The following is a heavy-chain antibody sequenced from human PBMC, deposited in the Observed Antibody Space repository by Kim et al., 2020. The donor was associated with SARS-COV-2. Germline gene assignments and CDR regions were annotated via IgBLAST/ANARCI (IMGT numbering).Heavy chain of an antibody. CDR3: ARDRGGIQLWFAGYYYGMDV. Sequence: GGSLRLSCAASGFTFSSYSMNWVRQAPGKGLEWVSSISSSSSYIYYADSVKGRFTISRDNAKNSLYLQMNSLRAEDTAVYYCARDRGGIQLWFAGYYYGMDVWGQGTTVTVSS. D-gene: IGHD5-18*01. CDR1: GFTFSSYS. J-gene: IGHJ6*02. V-gene: IGHV3-21*01. CDR2: ISSSSSYI.